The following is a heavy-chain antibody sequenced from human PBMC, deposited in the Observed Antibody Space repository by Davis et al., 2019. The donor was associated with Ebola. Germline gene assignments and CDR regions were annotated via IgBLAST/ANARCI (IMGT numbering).Heavy chain of an antibody. J-gene: IGHJ4*02. V-gene: IGHV4-34*01. CDR2: INHGGST. D-gene: IGHD3-9*01. Sequence: SETLSLTCTVSGGSISSYYWSWIRQPPGKGLEWIGEINHGGSTNYNPSLKSRVTISVDTSKNQFSLKLSSVTAADTAVYYCARRAGHFFDSGVDFWGQGTLVTVSS. CDR1: GGSISSYY. CDR3: ARRAGHFFDSGVDF.